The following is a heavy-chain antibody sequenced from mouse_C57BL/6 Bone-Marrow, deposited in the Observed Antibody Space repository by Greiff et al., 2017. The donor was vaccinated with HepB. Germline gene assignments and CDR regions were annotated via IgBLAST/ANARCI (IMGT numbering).Heavy chain of an antibody. Sequence: DVKLVESGPGLVKPSQSLSLTCSVTGYSITSGYYWNWIRQFPGNKLEWMGYISYDGSNNYNPSLKNRISITRDTSKNQFFLKLNSVTTEDTATYYCAREVGDYAMDYWGQGTSVTVSS. CDR1: GYSITSGYY. CDR2: ISYDGSN. CDR3: AREVGDYAMDY. J-gene: IGHJ4*01. D-gene: IGHD1-1*02. V-gene: IGHV3-6*01.